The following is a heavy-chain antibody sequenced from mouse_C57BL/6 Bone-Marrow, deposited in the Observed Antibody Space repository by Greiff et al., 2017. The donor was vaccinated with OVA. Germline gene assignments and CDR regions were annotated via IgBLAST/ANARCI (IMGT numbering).Heavy chain of an antibody. V-gene: IGHV1-81*01. J-gene: IGHJ2*01. Sequence: QVQLQQSGAELARPGASVKLSCKASGYTFTSYGISWVKQRTGQGLEWIGEIYPRSGNTYYNEKFKGKATLTAEKSSSTAYMELRSLTSEDAAVFFCARSGTGTGDYYGCWGQSTTLTVSS. D-gene: IGHD4-1*01. CDR3: ARSGTGTGDYYGC. CDR2: IYPRSGNT. CDR1: GYTFTSYG.